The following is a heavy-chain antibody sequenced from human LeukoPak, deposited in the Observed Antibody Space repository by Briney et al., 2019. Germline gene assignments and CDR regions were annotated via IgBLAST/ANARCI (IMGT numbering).Heavy chain of an antibody. V-gene: IGHV3-7*03. D-gene: IGHD5-18*01. J-gene: IGHJ4*02. CDR1: GFTFSSYW. CDR2: IKQDGSEK. Sequence: GRSLRPSCAASGFTFSSYWMSWVRQAPGKGLEWVANIKQDGSEKYYVDSVKGRFTISRDNAKNSLYLQMNSLRAEDMALYYCAKDIRGYSYGFDYWGQGTLVTVSS. CDR3: AKDIRGYSYGFDY.